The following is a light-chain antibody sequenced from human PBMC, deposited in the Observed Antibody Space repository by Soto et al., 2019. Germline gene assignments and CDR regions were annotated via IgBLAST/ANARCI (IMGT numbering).Light chain of an antibody. CDR3: QQYNSYRA. CDR2: KAS. J-gene: IGKJ1*01. Sequence: DIQMTQSPSTLSASVGDRVTITCRASQSISSWLAWYQQKPGKAPKLLIYKASSLESGVPSRFSGSGSGTDFTLTISSLQPDDFATYYCQQYNSYRAFGQGTKVEI. CDR1: QSISSW. V-gene: IGKV1-5*03.